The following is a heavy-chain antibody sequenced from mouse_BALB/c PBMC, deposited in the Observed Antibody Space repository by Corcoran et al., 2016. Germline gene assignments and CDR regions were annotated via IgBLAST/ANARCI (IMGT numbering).Heavy chain of an antibody. V-gene: IGHV14-3*02. J-gene: IGHJ1*01. Sequence: EVQLQQSGAELVKPGASVKLSCTASGFNIKDTYMHWVMQRPGQGLEWIGRIDPANGNTKYDPKFQGKATITADTSSNTAYLQLSSLTSEDTAVYYCARWDWYFDVWGAGTTVTVSS. CDR3: ARWDWYFDV. CDR2: IDPANGNT. CDR1: GFNIKDTY.